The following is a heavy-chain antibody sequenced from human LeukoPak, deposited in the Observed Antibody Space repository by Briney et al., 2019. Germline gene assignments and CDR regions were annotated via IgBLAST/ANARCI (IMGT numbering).Heavy chain of an antibody. Sequence: GGSLRLSCAASGFTFSSYWMHWVRQAPGKGLVWVSRINTDGSSTSYADSVKGRFTISRDNAKNTLYLQMNSLRAEDTAVYYCARAPDYDILTGYRSPPDYWGQGPLVTVSS. D-gene: IGHD3-9*01. V-gene: IGHV3-74*01. CDR1: GFTFSSYW. CDR2: INTDGSST. J-gene: IGHJ4*02. CDR3: ARAPDYDILTGYRSPPDY.